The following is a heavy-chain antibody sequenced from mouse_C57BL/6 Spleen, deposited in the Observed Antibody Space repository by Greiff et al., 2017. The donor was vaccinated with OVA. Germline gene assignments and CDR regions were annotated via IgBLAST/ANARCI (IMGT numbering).Heavy chain of an antibody. CDR3: AREEDDYPFAY. CDR1: GFSLTSYG. J-gene: IGHJ3*01. D-gene: IGHD2-4*01. Sequence: VQLKQSGPGLVQPSQSLSITCTVSGFSLTSYGVHWVRQSPGKGLEWLGVIWSGGSTDYNAAFISRLSISKDNSKSQVFFKMNSLQADDTAIYYCAREEDDYPFAYWGQGTLVTVSA. CDR2: IWSGGST. V-gene: IGHV2-2*01.